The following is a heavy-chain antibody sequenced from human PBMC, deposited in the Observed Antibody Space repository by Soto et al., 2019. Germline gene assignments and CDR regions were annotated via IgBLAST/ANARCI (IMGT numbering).Heavy chain of an antibody. CDR2: IYYSGST. CDR1: GGSISSGDYY. D-gene: IGHD3-3*01. J-gene: IGHJ6*02. CDR3: ARDWYYDFWSGHYGMDV. V-gene: IGHV4-30-4*01. Sequence: PSETLSLTCTVSGGSISSGDYYWSWIRQPPGKGLEWIGYIYYSGSTYYNPSLKSRVTISVDTSKHQFSLKLSSVTAADTAVYYCARDWYYDFWSGHYGMDVWGQGTTVTVSS.